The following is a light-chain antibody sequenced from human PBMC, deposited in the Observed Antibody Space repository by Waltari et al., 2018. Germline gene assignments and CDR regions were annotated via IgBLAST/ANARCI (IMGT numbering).Light chain of an antibody. V-gene: IGLV3-1*01. CDR2: EDN. Sequence: SFELTPPPSVSVSPGQTATITSSGAILGHKNSCWYQQKPGQSPVLVIYEDNKRPSGIPERFSGSNSGNTATLTISGTQSLDEADYYCQAWDSNTVFGGGTKLTVL. J-gene: IGLJ3*02. CDR3: QAWDSNTV. CDR1: ILGHKN.